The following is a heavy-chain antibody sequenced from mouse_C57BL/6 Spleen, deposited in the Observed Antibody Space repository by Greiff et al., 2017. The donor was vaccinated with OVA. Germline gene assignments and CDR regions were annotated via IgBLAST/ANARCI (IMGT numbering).Heavy chain of an antibody. V-gene: IGHV1-53*01. Sequence: QVHVKQPGTELVKPGASVKLSCKASGYTFTSYWMHWVKQRPGQGLEWIGNINPSNGGTNYNEKFKSKATLTVDKSSSTAYMQLSSLTSEDSAVYYCAREADYYGHYFDYWGQGTTLTVSS. CDR1: GYTFTSYW. CDR3: AREADYYGHYFDY. D-gene: IGHD1-2*01. CDR2: INPSNGGT. J-gene: IGHJ2*01.